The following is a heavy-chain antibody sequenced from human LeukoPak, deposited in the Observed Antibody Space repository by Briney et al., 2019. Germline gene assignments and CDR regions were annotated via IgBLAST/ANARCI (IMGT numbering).Heavy chain of an antibody. J-gene: IGHJ4*02. V-gene: IGHV3-66*01. D-gene: IGHD3-10*01. CDR3: ARDRGM. CDR1: GFTVSSNY. CDR2: IYSGGST. Sequence: PGGSLRLSCAASGFTVSSNYMSWVRWAPGKGLEWVSVIYSGGSTYYADSVKGRFTISRAKNTLYLQMNSLRAEDTAVYYCARDRGMGGQGTLVTVSS.